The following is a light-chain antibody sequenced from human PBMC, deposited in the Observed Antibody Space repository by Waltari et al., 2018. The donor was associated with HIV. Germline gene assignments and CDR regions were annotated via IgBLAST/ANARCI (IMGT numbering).Light chain of an antibody. CDR3: VTWDNSLSAMV. V-gene: IGLV1-51*02. CDR2: ENK. CDR1: SSNIGDNS. Sequence: QSVLTQPPSVSAAPGQKVTISCSGTSSNIGDNSVSWYQDLPGAAPKLLIVENKQRPSGIPARFSASLSGTSATLVITGLQTGDEADYYCVTWDNSLSAMVFGGGTKLTVL. J-gene: IGLJ2*01.